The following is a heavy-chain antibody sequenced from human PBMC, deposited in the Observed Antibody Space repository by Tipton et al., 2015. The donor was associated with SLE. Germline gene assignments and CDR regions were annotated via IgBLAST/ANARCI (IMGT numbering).Heavy chain of an antibody. Sequence: TLSLTRDVYGGSFSGYYWSWIRQPPGKGLEWIGYIYYSGSTNYNPSLKSRVTISVDTSKNQFSLKLSSVTAADTAVYYCARRDGYNFDYWGQGTLVTVSS. CDR3: ARRDGYNFDY. D-gene: IGHD5-24*01. CDR2: IYYSGST. CDR1: GGSFSGYY. J-gene: IGHJ4*02. V-gene: IGHV4-59*08.